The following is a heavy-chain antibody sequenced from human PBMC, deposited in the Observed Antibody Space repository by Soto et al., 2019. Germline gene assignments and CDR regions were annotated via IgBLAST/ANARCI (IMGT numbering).Heavy chain of an antibody. Sequence: GGSLSLSCAASGFTFSSYAMSWVRQAPGKGLEWVSAISGSGGSTYYADSVKGRFTISRDNSKNTLYLQMNSLRAEDTAVYYCAKVLGYCSGGSCYPTPNWFDPWGQGTLVTVSS. J-gene: IGHJ5*02. CDR3: AKVLGYCSGGSCYPTPNWFDP. CDR1: GFTFSSYA. D-gene: IGHD2-15*01. V-gene: IGHV3-23*01. CDR2: ISGSGGST.